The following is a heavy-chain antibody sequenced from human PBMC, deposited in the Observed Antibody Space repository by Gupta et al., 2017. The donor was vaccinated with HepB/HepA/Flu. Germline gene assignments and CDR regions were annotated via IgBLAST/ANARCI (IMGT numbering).Heavy chain of an antibody. J-gene: IGHJ4*02. V-gene: IGHV3-53*01. CDR2: IYSGGST. CDR3: ARGSLDSSGWYASY. CDR1: GFTVSSNY. Sequence: EVQLVESGGGLIQPGGSLRLSCAASGFTVSSNYMSWVRQAPGKGLEWVSVIYSGGSTYYADSVKGRFTISRDNSKNTLYLQMNSLRAEDTAVYYCARGSLDSSGWYASYWGQGTLVTVSS. D-gene: IGHD6-19*01.